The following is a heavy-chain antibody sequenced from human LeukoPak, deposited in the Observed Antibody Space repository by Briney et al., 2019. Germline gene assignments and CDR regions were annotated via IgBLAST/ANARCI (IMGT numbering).Heavy chain of an antibody. CDR3: ARGHYGSGSFRFDP. CDR2: IYTSGST. D-gene: IGHD3-10*01. J-gene: IGHJ5*02. CDR1: IDSFTNYY. V-gene: IGHV4-59*10. Sequence: PSETLSLTCAVYIDSFTNYYWSWIRQPAGKGLEWIGRIYTSGSTNYNPSLKSRVTMSVDTSKNQFSLKLSSVTAADTAVYYCARGHYGSGSFRFDPWGQGTLVTVSS.